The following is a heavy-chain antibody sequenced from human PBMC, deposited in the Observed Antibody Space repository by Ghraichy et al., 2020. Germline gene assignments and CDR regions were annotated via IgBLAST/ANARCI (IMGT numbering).Heavy chain of an antibody. CDR1: GGSITSYY. V-gene: IGHV4-59*01. J-gene: IGHJ5*02. D-gene: IGHD1-26*01. Sequence: SETLSLTCAVSGGSITSYYWSWIRQSPGKGLEWIGYIHYSGRTYYNPSLNSRVTMSMDTSKNQFSLRLSSVNAADTAVYYCARSFVSGPYYTLYSWGQGTLVTVSS. CDR3: ARSFVSGPYYTLYS. CDR2: IHYSGRT.